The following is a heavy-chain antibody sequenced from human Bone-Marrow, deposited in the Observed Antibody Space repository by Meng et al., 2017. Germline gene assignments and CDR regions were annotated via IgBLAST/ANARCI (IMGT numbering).Heavy chain of an antibody. V-gene: IGHV1-69*10. J-gene: IGHJ1*01. CDR3: ARDPEQWLVLRYFQH. D-gene: IGHD6-19*01. Sequence: SVKVSCKASGGTFSSYVISWVRQAPGQGLEWMGGIIPIFGIANYAQKFQGRVTITADKSTSTAYMELSSLSSMDTAVYYCARDPEQWLVLRYFQHWGQGTLVTVSS. CDR2: IIPIFGIA. CDR1: GGTFSSYV.